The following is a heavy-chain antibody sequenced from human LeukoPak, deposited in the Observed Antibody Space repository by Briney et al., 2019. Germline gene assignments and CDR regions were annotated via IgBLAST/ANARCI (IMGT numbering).Heavy chain of an antibody. V-gene: IGHV4-34*01. CDR1: GGSFSGYY. CDR2: INHSGST. J-gene: IGHJ3*02. Sequence: SGTLSLTCAVYGGSFSGYYWSWIRQPPGKGLEWIGEINHSGSTNYNPSLKSRVSISADTSKNEFSLKLRSVTAADTAVYFCARVDTSLVPDAFDIWGQGSMVTVSS. CDR3: ARVDTSLVPDAFDI. D-gene: IGHD5-18*01.